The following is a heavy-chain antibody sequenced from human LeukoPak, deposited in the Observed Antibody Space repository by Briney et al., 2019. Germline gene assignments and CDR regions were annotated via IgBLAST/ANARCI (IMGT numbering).Heavy chain of an antibody. CDR2: IIHSGST. J-gene: IGHJ5*02. CDR1: GGSFSGYY. D-gene: IGHD2-2*01. CDR3: ARGRIVVVPADISGLDR. Sequence: PSETLSLTCVVYGGSFSGYYWSWIRQPPGKGLEWIGEIIHSGSTNYNTSLKSRVPIPVARPKNQSSLNLGSVTAADPAGFYLARGRIVVVPADISGLDRWGERDLVTVSP. V-gene: IGHV4-34*01.